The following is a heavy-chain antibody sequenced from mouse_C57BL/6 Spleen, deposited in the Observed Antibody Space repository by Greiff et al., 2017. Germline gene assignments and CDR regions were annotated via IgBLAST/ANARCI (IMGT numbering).Heavy chain of an antibody. V-gene: IGHV1-82*01. CDR3: ARFEGFAY. CDR2: IYPGDGDT. J-gene: IGHJ3*01. CDR1: GYAFSSSW. Sequence: VKLQQSGPELVKPGASVKISCKASGYAFSSSWMNWVKQRPGKGLEWIGRIYPGDGDTNYNGKFKGKATLTADKSSSTAYMQLSSLTSEDSAAYFCARFEGFAYWGQGTLVTVSA.